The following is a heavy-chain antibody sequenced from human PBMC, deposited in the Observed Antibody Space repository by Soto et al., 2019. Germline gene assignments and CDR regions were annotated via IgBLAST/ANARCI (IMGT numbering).Heavy chain of an antibody. CDR1: GYTFTSYG. CDR3: XXXXXXXXX. CDR2: ISAYNGNT. J-gene: IGHJ1*01. Sequence: QVQLVQSGAEVKKPGASVKVSCKASGYTFTSYGISWVRQAPGQGLEWMGWISAYNGNTNYAQKLQGRVTMTTDTSTSTAYMELRXXXXXXXXXXXXXXXXXXXXXXXQGXXVTVSS. V-gene: IGHV1-18*01.